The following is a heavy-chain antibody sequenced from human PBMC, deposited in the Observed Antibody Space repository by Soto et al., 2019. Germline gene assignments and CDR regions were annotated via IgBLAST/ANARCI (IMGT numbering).Heavy chain of an antibody. CDR1: GFTFGAHP. CDR3: AKQRSTVTTSFDY. CDR2: ISGYGGST. D-gene: IGHD4-17*01. J-gene: IGHJ4*02. V-gene: IGHV3-23*01. Sequence: EVQLLESGGGLVQPGGSLTVSCAASGFTFGAHPMSWVRLAPGKGLEWVSTISGYGGSTYYPDSLKGRFIISRDNSKNTIYLQTNTSRAEDTAIYFCAKQRSTVTTSFDYWGQGTLVTVSS.